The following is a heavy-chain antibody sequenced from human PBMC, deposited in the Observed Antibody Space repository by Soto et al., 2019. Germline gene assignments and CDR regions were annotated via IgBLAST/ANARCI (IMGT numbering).Heavy chain of an antibody. J-gene: IGHJ4*02. CDR1: GFTFSGSA. Sequence: EVQLVESGGGLVQPGESLKLSCAVSGFTFSGSAMHWVRQASGKGLEWVGRIRSKANNYATAYAASVKGRFTISRDDSKNTDYLQMNCLKSEDTAVYYCTRCYGDYVRDYCGEGTPVPVSS. D-gene: IGHD4-17*01. CDR3: TRCYGDYVRDY. V-gene: IGHV3-73*01. CDR2: IRSKANNYAT.